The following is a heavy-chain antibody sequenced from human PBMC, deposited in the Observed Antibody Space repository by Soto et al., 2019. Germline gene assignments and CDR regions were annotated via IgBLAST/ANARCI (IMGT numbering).Heavy chain of an antibody. CDR1: GGSIISTKW. Sequence: QVQLQESGPGLAKPSGTLSLTCAVSGGSIISTKWWTWVRQPPGKGLEWTGEIYHSGTTNYNPSLKSRVTTSVDKSKNQFSLKLNSVTAADTAVYYCAARNDGSGSLDYWGQGTLVTVSS. V-gene: IGHV4-4*02. D-gene: IGHD3-10*01. CDR2: IYHSGTT. CDR3: AARNDGSGSLDY. J-gene: IGHJ4*02.